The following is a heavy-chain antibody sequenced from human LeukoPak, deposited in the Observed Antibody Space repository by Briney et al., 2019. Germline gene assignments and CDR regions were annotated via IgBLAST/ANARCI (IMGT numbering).Heavy chain of an antibody. V-gene: IGHV4-59*01. D-gene: IGHD6-13*01. CDR1: GGSISSYY. CDR3: ARDAAAAGFDY. Sequence: SETLSLTCTVSGGSISSYYWSWIRQPPGNGLEWIGYIYYSGSTNYNPSLKSRVTISVDTSKNQFSLKLSSVTAADTAVYYCARDAAAAGFDYWGQGTLVTVSS. CDR2: IYYSGST. J-gene: IGHJ4*02.